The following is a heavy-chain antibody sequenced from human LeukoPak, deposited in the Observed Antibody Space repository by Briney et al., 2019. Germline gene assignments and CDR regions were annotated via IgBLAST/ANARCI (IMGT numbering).Heavy chain of an antibody. CDR1: GFTFSSYA. D-gene: IGHD3-9*01. CDR2: ISYDGSNK. J-gene: IGHJ4*02. Sequence: GGSLRLSCAASGFTFSSYAMSWVRQAPGKGLEWVAVISYDGSNKYYADSVKGRFTISRDNSKNTLYLQMNSLRAEDTAVYYCAKGGLRYFDWWLIPYYFDYWGQGTLVTVSS. V-gene: IGHV3-30*18. CDR3: AKGGLRYFDWWLIPYYFDY.